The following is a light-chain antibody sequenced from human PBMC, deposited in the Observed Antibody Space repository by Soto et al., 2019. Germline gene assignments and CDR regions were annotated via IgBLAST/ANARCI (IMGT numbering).Light chain of an antibody. CDR2: DVS. J-gene: IGLJ2*01. CDR3: SSYTSSSTLV. V-gene: IGLV2-14*01. Sequence: QSALTQPASVSGSPGQSITISCTGTSSDVGGYNYVSWYQQHPGKAPKLMIYDVSNRPSGVSNRFSGSKSGNTASLTISGLQAEDSADYSCSSYTSSSTLVFGGGTKVTVL. CDR1: SSDVGGYNY.